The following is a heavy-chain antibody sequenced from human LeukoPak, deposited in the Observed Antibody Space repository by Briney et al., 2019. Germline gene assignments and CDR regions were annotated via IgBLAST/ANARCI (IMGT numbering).Heavy chain of an antibody. V-gene: IGHV4-4*02. Sequence: SETLSLTCTVSGGSISPNWWSWVRQPPGKWLQWIGEIKDSGRTNYNTSLTGRVAMSIDTSKNQFSLKLSSVTAADTAVYYCARDREVGATGYYFDYWGQGTLVTVSS. CDR1: GGSISPNW. CDR3: ARDREVGATGYYFDY. CDR2: IKDSGRT. D-gene: IGHD1-26*01. J-gene: IGHJ4*02.